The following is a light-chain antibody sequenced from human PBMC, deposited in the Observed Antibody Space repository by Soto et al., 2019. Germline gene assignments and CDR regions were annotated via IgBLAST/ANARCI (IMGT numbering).Light chain of an antibody. Sequence: EIVLTQSPATLSLSPGEGATLSCRASQSVSSYLAWYQQKPGQAPSLIIYDASNRATGIPARFSRSGSGTDFTLIISSLEPEDFAVYYFQQLSNWPVTFCLGTKVEV. CDR2: DAS. V-gene: IGKV3-11*01. CDR3: QQLSNWPVT. J-gene: IGKJ1*01. CDR1: QSVSSY.